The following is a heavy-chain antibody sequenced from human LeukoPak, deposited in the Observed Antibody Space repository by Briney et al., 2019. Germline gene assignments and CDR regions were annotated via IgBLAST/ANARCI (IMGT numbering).Heavy chain of an antibody. CDR1: GDSITNTW. Sequence: SETLSLTCAVSGDSITNTWWSWVRQPPGKGLEWIGETSLTEYTKYNPSLMSRVTISVDQSKNQFFLNLNSVTAADTAVYYCARHSGHTFDYWRQGSLVTVSS. V-gene: IGHV4-4*02. CDR3: ARHSGHTFDY. J-gene: IGHJ4*02. D-gene: IGHD1-26*01. CDR2: TSLTEYT.